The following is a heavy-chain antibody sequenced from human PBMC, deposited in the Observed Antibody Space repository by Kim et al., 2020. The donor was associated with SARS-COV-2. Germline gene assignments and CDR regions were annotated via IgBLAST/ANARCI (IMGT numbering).Heavy chain of an antibody. Sequence: GGSLRLSCAASGFTFSTYWMDWVRQAPGKGPVWFSRIDNDGSTTLYADSVKGRFTISRDNSKNTLFLQMTSLRADDTGVYYCARGPFWGQGTLVTVSS. V-gene: IGHV3-74*01. J-gene: IGHJ4*02. CDR3: ARGPF. CDR2: IDNDGSTT. CDR1: GFTFSTYW.